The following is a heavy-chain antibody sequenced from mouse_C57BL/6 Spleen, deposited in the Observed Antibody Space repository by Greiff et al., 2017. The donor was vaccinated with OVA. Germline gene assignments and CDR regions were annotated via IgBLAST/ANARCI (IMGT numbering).Heavy chain of an antibody. CDR1: GYAFSSSW. V-gene: IGHV1-82*01. Sequence: QVQLQQSGPELVKPGASVKISCKASGYAFSSSWMNWVKQRPGKGLEWIGRIYPGDGDTTYNGKFKGKATLTAAKSSSTAYMQLSSLTSEDSAVYFCANDYYYFDYWGQGTTLTVSS. CDR3: ANDYYYFDY. J-gene: IGHJ2*01. CDR2: IYPGDGDT. D-gene: IGHD1-1*01.